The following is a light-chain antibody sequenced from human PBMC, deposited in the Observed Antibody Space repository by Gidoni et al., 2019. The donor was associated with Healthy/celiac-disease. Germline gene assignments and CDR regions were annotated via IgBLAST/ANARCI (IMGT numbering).Light chain of an antibody. CDR3: SSFAV. V-gene: IGLV2-14*01. CDR2: DVS. J-gene: IGLJ2*01. CDR1: SSDVGGYNY. Sequence: QSALTQPASVSGSPGQSITIPCTGTSSDVGGYNYVSWYQQHPGKAPKLMIYDVSNRPSGVSNRFSGSKSGNTASLTISGLQAEDEADYYCSSFAVFGGGTKLTVL.